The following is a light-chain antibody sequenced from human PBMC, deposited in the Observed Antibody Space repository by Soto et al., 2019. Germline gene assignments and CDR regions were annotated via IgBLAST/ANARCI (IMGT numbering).Light chain of an antibody. Sequence: EIQMTQSPSTLSRSKGERATLSCRASQSISSWLAWYQQKPGKAPRLLIYEACSLESGVPSRFGGSVSGTEFTLTISSLQPDDFATYFCQQYNSYSWTFGQGTKVDIK. J-gene: IGKJ1*01. V-gene: IGKV1-5*03. CDR3: QQYNSYSWT. CDR1: QSISSW. CDR2: EAC.